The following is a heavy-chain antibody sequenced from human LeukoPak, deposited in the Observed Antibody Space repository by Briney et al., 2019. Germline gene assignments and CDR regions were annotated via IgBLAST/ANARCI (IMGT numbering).Heavy chain of an antibody. V-gene: IGHV3-33*06. Sequence: GGSLRLPCAASGFIFSNYGMHWVRQAPGKGLEWVAVIWHDGSSEFYADSVRGRFSISRDDSKNTVYLQMNILRAEDTALYYCAKDDRGGWSGYFDNWGQGTLVTVSS. CDR1: GFIFSNYG. D-gene: IGHD3-22*01. CDR3: AKDDRGGWSGYFDN. CDR2: IWHDGSSE. J-gene: IGHJ4*02.